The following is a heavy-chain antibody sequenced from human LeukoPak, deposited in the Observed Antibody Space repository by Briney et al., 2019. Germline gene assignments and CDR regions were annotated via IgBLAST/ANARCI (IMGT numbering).Heavy chain of an antibody. D-gene: IGHD5-18*01. CDR2: ISSSGGST. CDR3: ARVFRGYSYGPFDY. CDR1: GFTLSSYA. V-gene: IGHV3-23*01. J-gene: IGHJ4*02. Sequence: GGSLRLLCAASGFTLSSYAMSWASQAPGKGLEWVSAISSSGGSTYYADSVKGRFTISRDKSKNTLYLQMNRLSAEDTAVYYCARVFRGYSYGPFDYWGLGTLVTVSS.